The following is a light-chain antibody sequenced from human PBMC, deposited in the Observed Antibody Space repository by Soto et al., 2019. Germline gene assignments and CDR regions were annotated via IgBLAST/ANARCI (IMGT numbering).Light chain of an antibody. V-gene: IGLV2-23*01. CDR3: CSYAGVSTLA. Sequence: QSALTQPASVSGSPGQSITISCTGTSSDVGRDKLVSWCQQHSGKAPKLIIYEDSERPSGVSNRFSSSKSGNTASLTISGLQAEDEADYYCCSYAGVSTLAFGGGTKLTVL. CDR1: SSDVGRDKL. J-gene: IGLJ2*01. CDR2: EDS.